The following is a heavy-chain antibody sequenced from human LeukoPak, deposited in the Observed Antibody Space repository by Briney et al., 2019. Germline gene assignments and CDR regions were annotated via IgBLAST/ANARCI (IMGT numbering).Heavy chain of an antibody. CDR1: GGAISSYH. CDR2: IYTSGST. Sequence: SETLSLTCTVSGGAISSYHWSWIRQPAGKGLEWIGRIYTSGSTNYNPSLKSRVTMLVDTSKNQFSLKLSSVTAADTAVYYCARVGDYALKDWGQGTLVTVSS. J-gene: IGHJ4*02. CDR3: ARVGDYALKD. D-gene: IGHD3-16*01. V-gene: IGHV4-4*07.